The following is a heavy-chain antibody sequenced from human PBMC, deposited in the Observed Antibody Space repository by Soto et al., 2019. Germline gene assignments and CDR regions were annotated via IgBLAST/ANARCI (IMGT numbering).Heavy chain of an antibody. D-gene: IGHD3-22*01. Sequence: GGSLRLSCAASGFTFSSYAMSWVRQAPGKGLEWVSAISGSGGSTYYADSVKGRFTISRDNSKNTLYLQMNSLRAEDTAVYYCAKDSMTYYYDSGENYGMDVWGQGTTVTVSS. V-gene: IGHV3-23*01. CDR2: ISGSGGST. CDR1: GFTFSSYA. CDR3: AKDSMTYYYDSGENYGMDV. J-gene: IGHJ6*02.